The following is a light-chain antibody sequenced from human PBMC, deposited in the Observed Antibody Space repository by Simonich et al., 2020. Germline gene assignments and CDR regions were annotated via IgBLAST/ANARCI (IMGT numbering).Light chain of an antibody. Sequence: EIMLTKSPGTLSLSPGERATLSCRASQRVSSSYLAWYQQKPGQAPRLLIYGASSRATRIPDRFSGSGSGTDFTLTISRLEPEDFAVYYCQQYGSSLFTFGPGTKVDIK. CDR1: QRVSSSY. J-gene: IGKJ3*01. CDR2: GAS. V-gene: IGKV3-20*01. CDR3: QQYGSSLFT.